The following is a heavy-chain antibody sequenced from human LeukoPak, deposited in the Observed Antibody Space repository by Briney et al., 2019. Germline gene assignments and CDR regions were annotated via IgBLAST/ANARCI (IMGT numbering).Heavy chain of an antibody. CDR1: GFTFSSYG. CDR2: ISYDGSNK. J-gene: IGHJ4*02. D-gene: IGHD6-19*01. CDR3: ARDLNSGWRPVDY. V-gene: IGHV3-30*03. Sequence: GGSLRLSCAASGFTFSSYGMHWVRQAPGKGLEWVAVISYDGSNKYYADSVKGRFTISRDNAKNSLYLQMNSLKAEDTAVYYCARDLNSGWRPVDYWGQGTLVTVSS.